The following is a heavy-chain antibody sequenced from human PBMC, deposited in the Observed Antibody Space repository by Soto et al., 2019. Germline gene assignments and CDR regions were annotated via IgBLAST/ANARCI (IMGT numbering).Heavy chain of an antibody. V-gene: IGHV4-30-4*01. J-gene: IGHJ4*02. CDR3: ARANGGGSGSIWYY. CDR2: IYYSGST. CDR1: GGSISSGDYY. D-gene: IGHD3-10*01. Sequence: SETLSLTCTVSGGSISSGDYYWSWIRQPPGKGLEWIGYIYYSGSTYYNPSLKSRVTISVDTSKNQFSLKLRYVTAADTAVYYCARANGGGSGSIWYYWGQGTLVTVSS.